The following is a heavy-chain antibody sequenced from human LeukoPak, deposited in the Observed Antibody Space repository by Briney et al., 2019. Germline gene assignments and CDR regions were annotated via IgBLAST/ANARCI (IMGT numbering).Heavy chain of an antibody. V-gene: IGHV4-39*07. D-gene: IGHD3-9*01. CDR3: ARGRGPLRYFDWLAARWFDP. Sequence: SETLSLTCTVSGGSIRSSYYYWGWIRQPPGKGLEWIGSIYDSGSTYYNPSLKSRVTMSVDTSKNQFSLKLSSVTAADTAVYYCARGRGPLRYFDWLAARWFDPWGQGTLVTVSS. CDR2: IYDSGST. J-gene: IGHJ5*02. CDR1: GGSIRSSYYY.